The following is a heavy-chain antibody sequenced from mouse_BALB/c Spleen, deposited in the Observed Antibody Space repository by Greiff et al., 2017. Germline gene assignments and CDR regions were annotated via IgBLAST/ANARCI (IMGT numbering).Heavy chain of an antibody. CDR3: TRSGYDGYYGAY. J-gene: IGHJ3*01. Sequence: VQLVESGAELVKPGASVKLSCKASGYTFTSYYMYWVKQRPGQGLEWIGEINPSNGGTNFNEKFKSKATLTVDKSSSTAYMQLSSLTSEDSAVYYCTRSGYDGYYGAYWGQGTLVTVSA. CDR2: INPSNGGT. V-gene: IGHV1-53*01. D-gene: IGHD2-3*01. CDR1: GYTFTSYY.